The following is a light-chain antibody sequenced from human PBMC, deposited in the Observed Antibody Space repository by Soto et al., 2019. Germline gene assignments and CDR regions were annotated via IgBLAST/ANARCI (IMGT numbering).Light chain of an antibody. V-gene: IGKV1-33*01. CDR2: DAS. J-gene: IGKJ4*01. CDR3: QQFADLPLT. Sequence: DIQMTQSPSSLSASVGDRVTITCRASQSITTYLNWYRQKPGKAPKLLISDASNLETGVPSRFSGSGSGTDFTLAISSLQPEDFATYFCQQFADLPLTFGGGTKVDIK. CDR1: QSITTY.